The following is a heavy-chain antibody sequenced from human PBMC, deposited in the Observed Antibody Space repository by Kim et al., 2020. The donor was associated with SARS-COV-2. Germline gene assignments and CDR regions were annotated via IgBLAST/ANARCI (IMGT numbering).Heavy chain of an antibody. Sequence: SETLSLTCTVSGGSISSYYWSWIRQPPGKGLEWIGYIYYSGSTNYNPSLKSRVTISVDTSKNQFSLKLSSVTAADTAVYYCARGEDYGDSDWYFDLWGRG. D-gene: IGHD4-17*01. CDR3: ARGEDYGDSDWYFDL. V-gene: IGHV4-59*13. CDR1: GGSISSYY. J-gene: IGHJ2*01. CDR2: IYYSGST.